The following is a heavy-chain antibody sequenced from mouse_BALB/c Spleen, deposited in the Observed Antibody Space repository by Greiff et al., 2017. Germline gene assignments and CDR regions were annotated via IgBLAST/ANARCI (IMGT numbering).Heavy chain of an antibody. CDR2: IYPGDGDT. CDR1: GYTFTSYW. J-gene: IGHJ2*01. CDR3: ARFGLGY. V-gene: IGHV1-87*01. D-gene: IGHD4-1*01. Sequence: VQLQQSGAELARPGASVKLSCKASGYTFTSYWMQWVKQRPGQGLEWIGAIYPGDGDTRYTQKFKGKATLTADKSSSTAYMQLSSLASEDSAVYYCARFGLGYWGQGTTLTVSS.